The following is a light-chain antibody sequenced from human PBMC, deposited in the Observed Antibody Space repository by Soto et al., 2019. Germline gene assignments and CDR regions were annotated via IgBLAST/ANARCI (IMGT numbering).Light chain of an antibody. Sequence: EIVMTQSAAALSVSPLERATLSCIASQSVSSNLAWYQQKPGQAPRLLIYGASTRATGIPARFSGSGSGTEFTLTISSLQSEDFAVYYCQQYNKWLLTFGQGTRLEMK. V-gene: IGKV3-15*01. J-gene: IGKJ5*01. CDR3: QQYNKWLLT. CDR1: QSVSSN. CDR2: GAS.